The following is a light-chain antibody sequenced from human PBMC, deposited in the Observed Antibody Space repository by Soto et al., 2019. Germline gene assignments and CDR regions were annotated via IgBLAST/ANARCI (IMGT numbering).Light chain of an antibody. Sequence: LMTQSPATLSVSPGERVTLVCRASQSVGNDLAWYQQKPGQAPRLLIYGAVTRATDIPARFSGSGSETEFTLTISSLQSEDFAVYYCQQYNNWPPLTFGGGTKVEIK. CDR2: GAV. CDR1: QSVGND. CDR3: QQYNNWPPLT. J-gene: IGKJ4*01. V-gene: IGKV3-15*01.